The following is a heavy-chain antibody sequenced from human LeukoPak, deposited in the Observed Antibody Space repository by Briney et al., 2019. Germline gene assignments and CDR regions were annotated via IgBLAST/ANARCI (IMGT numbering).Heavy chain of an antibody. J-gene: IGHJ4*02. CDR3: ARVGRSGWTVDY. CDR2: ISSSSSNI. V-gene: IGHV3-48*04. Sequence: GSLRLSCAAFGFDFSTYSIDWVRQAPGKGLEWVSYISSSSSNIYHADSVKGRFTISRDNAKNSLHLQMNSLRAEDTAVYYCARVGRSGWTVDYWGQGTLVTVSS. D-gene: IGHD6-19*01. CDR1: GFDFSTYS.